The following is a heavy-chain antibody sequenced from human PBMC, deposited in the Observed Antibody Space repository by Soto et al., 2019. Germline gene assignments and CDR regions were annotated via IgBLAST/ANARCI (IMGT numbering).Heavy chain of an antibody. CDR2: ISAYNGNT. J-gene: IGHJ4*02. Sequence: SVKVSCEATCYSFTSYGISWVRQAPGQGLEWMGWISAYNGNTSYAQKFQGRVTMTRDTSTSTVYMELSSLRSEDTAVYYCARVSQVVITRVFDYWGQGTLVPVSS. V-gene: IGHV1-18*04. D-gene: IGHD3-22*01. CDR3: ARVSQVVITRVFDY. CDR1: CYSFTSYG.